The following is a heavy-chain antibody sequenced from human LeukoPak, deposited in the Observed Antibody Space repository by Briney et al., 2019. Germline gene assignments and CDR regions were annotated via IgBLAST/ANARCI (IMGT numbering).Heavy chain of an antibody. CDR2: INHSGST. J-gene: IGHJ4*02. V-gene: IGHV4-34*01. Sequence: SETLSLTCAVYGGSFSGYYWSWIRQPPGKGLEWIGEINHSGSTNYNPSLKSRVTISVDTSKNQFSLQLNSVTPEDTAVYYCARSMSKYYYDENYFDYWGQGTLATVSS. D-gene: IGHD3-22*01. CDR3: ARSMSKYYYDENYFDY. CDR1: GGSFSGYY.